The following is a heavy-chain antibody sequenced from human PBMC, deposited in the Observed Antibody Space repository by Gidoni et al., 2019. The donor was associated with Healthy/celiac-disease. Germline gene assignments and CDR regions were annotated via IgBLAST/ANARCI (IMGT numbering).Heavy chain of an antibody. CDR3: ARGRGYDFWSGYYTADAFDI. V-gene: IGHV3-13*01. Sequence: EVQLVESGGGLVQPGGSLRLSCAASGFTFSSYDMHWVRQAKGKGLEWVSAIGTAGDTYYPGSVKGRFTISRENAKNSLYLQMNSLRAGDTAVYYCARGRGYDFWSGYYTADAFDIWGQGTMVTVSS. D-gene: IGHD3-3*01. J-gene: IGHJ3*02. CDR2: IGTAGDT. CDR1: GFTFSSYD.